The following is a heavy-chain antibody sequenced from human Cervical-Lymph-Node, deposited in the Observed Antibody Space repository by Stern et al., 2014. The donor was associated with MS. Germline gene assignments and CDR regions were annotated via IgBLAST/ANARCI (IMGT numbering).Heavy chain of an antibody. D-gene: IGHD5-18*01. CDR2: IYYSGST. J-gene: IGHJ4*02. CDR3: ARGEDTAMVSLAY. CDR1: GGSISNGGYY. V-gene: IGHV4-31*03. Sequence: QLQESGPGLVKPSQTLSLTCTVSGGSISNGGYYWSWIRQHPGKGLEWIGYIYYSGSTYYNPSLKSRATISIDTSKNQFSLKLSSVSAADTAVYYCARGEDTAMVSLAYWGQGTLVTVSS.